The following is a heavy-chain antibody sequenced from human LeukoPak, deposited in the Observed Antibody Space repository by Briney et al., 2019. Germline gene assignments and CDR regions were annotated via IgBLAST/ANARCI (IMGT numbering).Heavy chain of an antibody. V-gene: IGHV3-33*01. CDR1: GFTFSSYG. CDR2: IWYDGSNK. D-gene: IGHD6-13*01. Sequence: PGGSLRLSCEASGFTFSSYGMHWVRQAPGKGLEWVAVIWYDGSNKYYADSVKGRFTISRDNSKNTLYLQMNSLRAEDTAVYYCARDHAAGTFQIYFDYWGQGTLVTVSS. CDR3: ARDHAAGTFQIYFDY. J-gene: IGHJ4*02.